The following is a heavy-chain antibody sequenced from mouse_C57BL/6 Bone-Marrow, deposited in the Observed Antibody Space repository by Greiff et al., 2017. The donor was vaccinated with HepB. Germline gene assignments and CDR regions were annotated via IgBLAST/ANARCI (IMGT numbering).Heavy chain of an antibody. Sequence: QVQLQQSGAELVRPGPSVKLSCKASGYTFTSYWMHWVKQRPGQGLEWIGVIDPSDSSTNYNQQFKGKATLTVDTSSSTAYMQLSSLTSEDSAVYYCARMGEDDCDYWGQGNTPTVTA. CDR3: ARMGEDDCDY. D-gene: IGHD2-3*01. CDR1: GYTFTSYW. V-gene: IGHV1-59*01. CDR2: IDPSDSST. J-gene: IGHJ2*01.